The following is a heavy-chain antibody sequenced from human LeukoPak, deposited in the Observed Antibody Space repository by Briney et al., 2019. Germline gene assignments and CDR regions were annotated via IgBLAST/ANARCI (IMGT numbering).Heavy chain of an antibody. CDR1: GFTFSTYA. CDR2: IPYDGSNK. CDR3: ARAGYDSSGYYRSGAFDI. D-gene: IGHD3-22*01. Sequence: PGGFLRLSCAASGFTFSTYAMHWVRQAPGKGLEWVAVIPYDGSNKYYADSVKGRFTISRENSKNRLYLQMNSLRAEDTAVYYCARAGYDSSGYYRSGAFDIWGQGTMVTVSS. J-gene: IGHJ3*02. V-gene: IGHV3-30*04.